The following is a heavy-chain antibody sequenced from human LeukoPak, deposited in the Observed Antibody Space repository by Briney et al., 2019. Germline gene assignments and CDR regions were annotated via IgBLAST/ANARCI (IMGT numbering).Heavy chain of an antibody. CDR3: AREELVLDY. J-gene: IGHJ4*02. CDR2: ISSSGSTI. CDR1: GFTFSDYY. D-gene: IGHD6-13*01. V-gene: IGHV3-11*04. Sequence: GWSLRLSCAGSGFTFSDYYRSWIRQAPGKGLEWVSYISSSGSTIYYADSVKGRFPISRDNAKNSLYLQMNSLRAEDTAVYYCAREELVLDYWGQGTLVTVSS.